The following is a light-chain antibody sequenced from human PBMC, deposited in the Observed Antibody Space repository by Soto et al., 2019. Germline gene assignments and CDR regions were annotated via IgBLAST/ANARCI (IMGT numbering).Light chain of an antibody. Sequence: QSALTQPRSVSGSPGQSVTISCTGTSSDVGAYNYVSWYQQHPAKAPNLMIYDVSKRPSGVPDRFSGSKSGNTASLTISGPRGGEEGDYYCCSYTNSAFVFGTGTRVPV. V-gene: IGLV2-11*01. CDR3: CSYTNSAFV. CDR1: SSDVGAYNY. J-gene: IGLJ1*01. CDR2: DVS.